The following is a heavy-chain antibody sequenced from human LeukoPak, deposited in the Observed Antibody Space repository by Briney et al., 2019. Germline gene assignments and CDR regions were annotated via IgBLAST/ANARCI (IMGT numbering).Heavy chain of an antibody. Sequence: GGSLRLSCAASGFTFSSYAMHWVRQAPGKGLEWVAVISYDGSNKYYADSVKGRFTISRDNSKNTLYLQMNSLRAEDTAVYYCVKDQGHGNFQHWGQGTLVTVSS. CDR2: ISYDGSNK. CDR3: VKDQGHGNFQH. J-gene: IGHJ1*01. CDR1: GFTFSSYA. V-gene: IGHV3-30*04.